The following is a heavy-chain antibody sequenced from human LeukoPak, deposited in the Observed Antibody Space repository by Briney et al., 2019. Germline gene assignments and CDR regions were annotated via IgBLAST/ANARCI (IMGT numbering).Heavy chain of an antibody. D-gene: IGHD6-6*01. J-gene: IGHJ3*02. Sequence: GGSLRLTCAGTGFTFISYAWSGIRQAPGKGLEWVSAISGSGGSTYYADSVKGRFTISRDNSKNTLYLQMNSLRAEDTAVYYCAKAWTPSSSKAFEIWRLGKVVTVSS. V-gene: IGHV3-23*01. CDR2: ISGSGGST. CDR3: AKAWTPSSSKAFEI. CDR1: GFTFISYA.